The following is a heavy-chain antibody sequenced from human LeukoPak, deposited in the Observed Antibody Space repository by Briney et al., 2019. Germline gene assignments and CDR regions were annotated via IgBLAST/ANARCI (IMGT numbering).Heavy chain of an antibody. V-gene: IGHV3-23*01. CDR3: AKLAVTMFHYFDY. CDR2: ISGSDHST. Sequence: GGSLRLSCAASGFTFSSYAMSWVRQAPGKGLEWVSAISGSDHSTYYADSVKGRFTISRDTSKNTLYLQMNSLRAEDTAVYYCAKLAVTMFHYFDYWGQGTLVTVSS. J-gene: IGHJ4*02. CDR1: GFTFSSYA. D-gene: IGHD4-17*01.